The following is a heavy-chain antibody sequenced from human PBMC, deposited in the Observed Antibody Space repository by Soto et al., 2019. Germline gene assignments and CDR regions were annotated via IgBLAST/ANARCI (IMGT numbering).Heavy chain of an antibody. V-gene: IGHV3-23*01. CDR2: ITESSGAT. CDR1: GFPFRNYA. CDR3: VRDYLPGSTSDCPLDY. D-gene: IGHD2-21*02. J-gene: IGHJ4*02. Sequence: PGGSLRLSCAASGFPFRNYAMTWVRQAPGKGLEWVSSITESSGATWFADSVKGRFTISRDNSKNTLYLQMNSLRAEDTAIYYCVRDYLPGSTSDCPLDYWGQGALVTVSS.